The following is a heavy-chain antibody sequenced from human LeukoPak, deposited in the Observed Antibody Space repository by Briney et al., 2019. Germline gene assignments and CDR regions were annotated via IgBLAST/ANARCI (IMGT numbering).Heavy chain of an antibody. Sequence: ASVKVSCKASGYTFTSYDINWVRQDTGQGLEWMGWMNPNSGNTGYAQKFQGRVTMTRNTSISTAYMELSSLRSEDTAVYYCARVKGYYDSSGMDVWGQGTTVTVSS. CDR2: MNPNSGNT. V-gene: IGHV1-8*02. J-gene: IGHJ6*02. CDR3: ARVKGYYDSSGMDV. CDR1: GYTFTSYD. D-gene: IGHD3-22*01.